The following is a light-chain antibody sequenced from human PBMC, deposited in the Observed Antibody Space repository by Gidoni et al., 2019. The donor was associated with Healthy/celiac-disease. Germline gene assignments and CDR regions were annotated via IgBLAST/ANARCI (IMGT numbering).Light chain of an antibody. V-gene: IGKV1-39*01. Sequence: DIQMTQSPSSLSASVGDSVTITCRASQSISSYLNWYQTKPGKAPKLLIYASSSLQSGVPSRFSGSGSGTDFTLTISSLQPEDFATYYCQQSYSTWWTFGQXTKVEIK. J-gene: IGKJ1*01. CDR3: QQSYSTWWT. CDR2: ASS. CDR1: QSISSY.